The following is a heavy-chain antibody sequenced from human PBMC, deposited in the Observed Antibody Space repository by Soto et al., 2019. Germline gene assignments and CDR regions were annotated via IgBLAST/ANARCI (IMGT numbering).Heavy chain of an antibody. Sequence: GESLKISCKGSGYSFTSYWMSWVRQMPGKGLEWMGRIDPSDSYTNYSPSFQGHVTISADKSISTAYLQWSSLKASDTAMYYCARRSIAAAGQMNGMDVWGQGTTVTVSS. V-gene: IGHV5-10-1*01. CDR1: GYSFTSYW. CDR3: ARRSIAAAGQMNGMDV. CDR2: IDPSDSYT. J-gene: IGHJ6*02. D-gene: IGHD6-13*01.